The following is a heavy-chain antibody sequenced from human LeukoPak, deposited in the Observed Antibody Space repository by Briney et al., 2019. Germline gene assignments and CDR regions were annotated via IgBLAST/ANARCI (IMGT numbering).Heavy chain of an antibody. CDR3: ATGVYCATTTCPGYQHYYYFMDV. V-gene: IGHV1-18*01. Sequence: GASVKVSCKASGYTFTSYGISWVRQAPGQGLEWMGWISAYNGNTNYAQKLQGRVTMTTDTSTSTAYMELRSLRSDDTAVYYCATGVYCATTTCPGYQHYYYFMDVWGKGTTVTVSS. J-gene: IGHJ6*03. CDR2: ISAYNGNT. D-gene: IGHD2-21*01. CDR1: GYTFTSYG.